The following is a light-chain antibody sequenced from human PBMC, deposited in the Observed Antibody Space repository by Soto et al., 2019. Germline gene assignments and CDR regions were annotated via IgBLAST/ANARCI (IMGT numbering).Light chain of an antibody. CDR1: QXXXXW. CDR3: QQYNSYQWT. V-gene: IGKV1-5*01. Sequence: DIQXXXSPSXXXASVGDRVTXXXXXSQXXXXWLAWYQQKPGKAPKLLIYDASSLESGVPSRFSGSGSGTEFTLTISSLQPDDFATYYCQQYNSYQWTFGQGTKVEIK. J-gene: IGKJ1*01. CDR2: DAS.